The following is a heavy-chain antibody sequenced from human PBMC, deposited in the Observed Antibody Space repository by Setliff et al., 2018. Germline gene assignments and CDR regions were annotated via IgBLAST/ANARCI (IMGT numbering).Heavy chain of an antibody. CDR1: GDSISSGSYY. CDR3: ARVADGSGSFYQGFDY. D-gene: IGHD3-10*01. Sequence: LSLTCTVPGDSISSGSYYWNWIRQHPEKGLEWLGYIFHSGSTHYNSSLKSRITISIDTSKNHFSLELNSVTAADSAVYYCARVADGSGSFYQGFDYWGQGILVTVSS. J-gene: IGHJ4*02. CDR2: IFHSGST. V-gene: IGHV4-31*03.